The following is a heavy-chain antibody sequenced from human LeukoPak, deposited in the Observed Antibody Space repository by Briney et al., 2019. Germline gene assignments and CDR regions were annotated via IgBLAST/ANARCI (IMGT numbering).Heavy chain of an antibody. CDR1: GFTVSSNY. Sequence: GGSLRLSCAASGFTVSSNYMSWVRQAPGKGLEWVALILYDGSNKYYADSVKGRFTISRDNSKNTLYLEMNSLRAEDTALYYCARVPYGSGTYTDSWGQGTLVTVSS. CDR2: ILYDGSNK. V-gene: IGHV3-30-3*01. CDR3: ARVPYGSGTYTDS. D-gene: IGHD3-10*01. J-gene: IGHJ4*02.